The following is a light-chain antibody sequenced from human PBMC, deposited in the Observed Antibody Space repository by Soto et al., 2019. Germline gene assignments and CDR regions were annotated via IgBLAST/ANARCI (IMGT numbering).Light chain of an antibody. CDR1: SSDVGGYNY. J-gene: IGLJ3*02. V-gene: IGLV2-8*01. CDR2: EVT. CDR3: SSYAASNNFYFV. Sequence: QSVLTQPPSASGSPGQSVTISCTGTSSDVGGYNYDSWYQQYPGRAPKLMIYEVTKRPSGVPDRFSGSKSGNTASLTVPGLQAEDEADYYCSSYAASNNFYFVFGGGTQLTVL.